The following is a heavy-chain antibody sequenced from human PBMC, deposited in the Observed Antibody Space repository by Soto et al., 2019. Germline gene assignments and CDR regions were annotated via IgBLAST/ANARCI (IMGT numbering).Heavy chain of an antibody. CDR1: GYSFSGYD. CDR3: ARDSGAALYGEDALDI. CDR2: VSTSIVST. Sequence: QGKLVQSGPEVKKPGASVRVSCKASGYSFSGYDITWVRQAPGQGREWLGWVSTSIVSTMSAENLQGRLPMTTDTSTATVYMELRGIRSDDTAVYYCARDSGAALYGEDALDIWGQGTMVTVSS. J-gene: IGHJ3*02. V-gene: IGHV1-18*04. D-gene: IGHD3-10*01.